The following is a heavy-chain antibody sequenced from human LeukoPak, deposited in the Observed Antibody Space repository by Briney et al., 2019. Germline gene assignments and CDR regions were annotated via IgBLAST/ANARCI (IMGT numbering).Heavy chain of an antibody. CDR1: GFTFSSYA. J-gene: IGHJ6*02. CDR3: ARDGPYVGRNYGMDV. D-gene: IGHD2-15*01. Sequence: GGSLRLSCAASGFTFSSYAMSWVRQAPGKGLEWVAVISYDGSNKYYADSVKGRFTISRDNSKNTLYLQMNSLRAEDTAVYYCARDGPYVGRNYGMDVWGQGTTVTVSS. V-gene: IGHV3-30-3*01. CDR2: ISYDGSNK.